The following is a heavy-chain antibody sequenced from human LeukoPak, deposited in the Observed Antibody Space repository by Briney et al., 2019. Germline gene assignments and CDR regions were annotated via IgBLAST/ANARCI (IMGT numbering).Heavy chain of an antibody. CDR1: GFTFSSYA. Sequence: PRRSLRLSCAASGFTFSSYAMHWVRQAPGKGLEWAAVISYDGSNKYYADSVKGQFTIFRDNSKNTLYLQMNSLRAEATAVYYGARDWGSGYSFMSSWGPGKLVTVSS. CDR2: ISYDGSNK. CDR3: ARDWGSGYSFMSS. V-gene: IGHV3-30*01. J-gene: IGHJ5*02. D-gene: IGHD3-3*01.